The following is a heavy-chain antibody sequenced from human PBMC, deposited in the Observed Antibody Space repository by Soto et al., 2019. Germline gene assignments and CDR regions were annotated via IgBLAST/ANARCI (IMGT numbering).Heavy chain of an antibody. D-gene: IGHD2-2*01. V-gene: IGHV3-23*01. CDR1: GFIFSSLA. J-gene: IGHJ3*02. Sequence: EVQLLESGGGLVQPGGSLRLSCAASGFIFSSLAMSWVRQAPGKGLEWVSAIPGSADSTYYADSVKGRFTISRDNSKNTLYLQMNSLRAADTAVYYCAKKLPEAGSHFAFDIWGHGTMVTVSS. CDR3: AKKLPEAGSHFAFDI. CDR2: IPGSADST.